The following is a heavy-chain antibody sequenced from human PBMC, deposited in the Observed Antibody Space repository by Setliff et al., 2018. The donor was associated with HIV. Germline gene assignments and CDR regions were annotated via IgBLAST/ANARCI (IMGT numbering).Heavy chain of an antibody. D-gene: IGHD4-17*01. CDR3: ARVETTVTSRLDY. CDR2: INHSGST. J-gene: IGHJ4*02. V-gene: IGHV4-34*01. Sequence: SETLSLTCAVYGGSLSGYYWSWIRQPPGKGLEWIGEINHSGSTNYNPSLKSRVTMSVDTSKNQFSLRLTSVTAADTAVYFCARVETTVTSRLDYWGQGTLVTVSS. CDR1: GGSLSGYY.